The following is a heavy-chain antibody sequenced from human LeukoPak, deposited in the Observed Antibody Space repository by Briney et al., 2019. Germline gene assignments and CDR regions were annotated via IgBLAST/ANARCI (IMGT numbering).Heavy chain of an antibody. CDR1: DDSMKTGDYY. Sequence: PSETLSLTCTVSDDSMKTGDYYWTWIRQPPGKGLEWIGHSYYSGSSYYNPSLKSRITISVDTSKNQFSLKLSSVTAADTAVYYCARAVMKGVLDYWGQGTLVTVSS. D-gene: IGHD3-10*01. CDR3: ARAVMKGVLDY. CDR2: SYYSGSS. J-gene: IGHJ4*02. V-gene: IGHV4-30-4*01.